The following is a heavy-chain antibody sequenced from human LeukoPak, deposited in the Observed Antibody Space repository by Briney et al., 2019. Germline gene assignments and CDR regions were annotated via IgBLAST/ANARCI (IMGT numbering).Heavy chain of an antibody. Sequence: GGSLRLSCAASGFTFSSYATSWVRQAPGKGLEWVSAISGSGGSTYYADSVKGRFTISRDNSKNTLYLQMNSLRAEDTAVYYCAKRKAIAARSYYFDYWGQGTLVTVSS. V-gene: IGHV3-23*01. CDR3: AKRKAIAARSYYFDY. J-gene: IGHJ4*02. CDR2: ISGSGGST. CDR1: GFTFSSYA. D-gene: IGHD6-6*01.